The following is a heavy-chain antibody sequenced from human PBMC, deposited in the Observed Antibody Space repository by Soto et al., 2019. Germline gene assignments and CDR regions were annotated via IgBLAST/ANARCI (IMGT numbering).Heavy chain of an antibody. CDR1: VPSISTYY. Sequence: PSATLSLTCTLSVPSISTYYCTWIRQPPGKGLEWIGYIYSSGNTNYNPSLKSRVTISLDTSKNQFSLKLSSVTAADTAVYYCATESGGWSYYFDYWGQGTLVTVSS. V-gene: IGHV4-59*01. CDR3: ATESGGWSYYFDY. D-gene: IGHD6-19*01. CDR2: IYSSGNT. J-gene: IGHJ4*02.